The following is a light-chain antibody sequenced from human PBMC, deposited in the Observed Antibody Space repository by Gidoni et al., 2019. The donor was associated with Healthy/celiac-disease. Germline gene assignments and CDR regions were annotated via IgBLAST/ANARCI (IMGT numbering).Light chain of an antibody. Sequence: DIVMTQSPDPLAVSLGERATINCKSSQSVLYSSNNKNYLAWYQQKPGQPPKLLIYWASTRESGVPDRVSGSGSGTDFTLTISSLQAEDVAVYYCQQYYSNPRTFGQGTKVEIK. CDR1: QSVLYSSNNKNY. CDR3: QQYYSNPRT. CDR2: WAS. V-gene: IGKV4-1*01. J-gene: IGKJ1*01.